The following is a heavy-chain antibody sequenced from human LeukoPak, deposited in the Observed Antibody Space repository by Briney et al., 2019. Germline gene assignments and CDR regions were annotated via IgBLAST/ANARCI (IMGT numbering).Heavy chain of an antibody. V-gene: IGHV3-23*01. CDR2: ISGSGGST. D-gene: IGHD2-8*01. CDR1: GFTFSSYG. J-gene: IGHJ4*02. Sequence: AGGTLRLSCAASGFTFSSYGMSWVRQAPGKGLERVSAISGSGGSTYYADSVKGRFTISRDNSKNTLYLQMNSLRAEDTAVYYCAKSPLMVKGYYFDYWGQGTLVTVSS. CDR3: AKSPLMVKGYYFDY.